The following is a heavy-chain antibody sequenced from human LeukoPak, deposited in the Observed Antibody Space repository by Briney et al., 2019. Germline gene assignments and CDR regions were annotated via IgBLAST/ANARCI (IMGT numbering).Heavy chain of an antibody. V-gene: IGHV3-23*01. D-gene: IGHD1-26*01. Sequence: ETLSLTCTVSGGSISSYYWGWVRQAPGKGLEWVSAISGSGGSTYYADSVKGRFTISRDNSKNTLYLQMNSLRAEDTAVYYCAKDRSIVGAIDYFDYWGQGTLVTVSS. CDR2: ISGSGGST. CDR3: AKDRSIVGAIDYFDY. CDR1: GGSISSYY. J-gene: IGHJ4*02.